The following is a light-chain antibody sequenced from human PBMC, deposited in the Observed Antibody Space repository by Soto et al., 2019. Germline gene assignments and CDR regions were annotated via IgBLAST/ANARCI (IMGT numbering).Light chain of an antibody. J-gene: IGLJ2*01. CDR3: AAWDDSLNGPV. CDR1: SSNIASNT. V-gene: IGLV1-44*01. Sequence: QSALTQPHSASGTPGQRVTISCSGSSSNIASNTVNWYQQLPGTAPKLLIYNNNQRPSGVPDRFSGSKSGTSASLAISGLQSEDEADYYCAAWDDSLNGPVFGGGTKLTVL. CDR2: NNN.